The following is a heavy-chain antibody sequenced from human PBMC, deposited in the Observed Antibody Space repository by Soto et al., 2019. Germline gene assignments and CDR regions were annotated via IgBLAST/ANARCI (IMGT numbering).Heavy chain of an antibody. J-gene: IGHJ4*02. D-gene: IGHD2-8*02. CDR3: TGEVASGY. V-gene: IGHV3-30*03. Sequence: QVQLVESGGGVVQPGRSLRLSCAASGFTFSSYGMNWVRQAPGKGLEWVAVISYDGGTKYYADSVKGRFTISRDNSRNTLFLEMNSLRGDDMAVYYCTGEVASGYWGQGTLVTVSS. CDR2: ISYDGGTK. CDR1: GFTFSSYG.